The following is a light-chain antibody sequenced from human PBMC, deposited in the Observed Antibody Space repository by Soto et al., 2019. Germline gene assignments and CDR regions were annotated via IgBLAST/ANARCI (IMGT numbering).Light chain of an antibody. CDR1: QSVSSY. CDR2: DAS. Sequence: ELVLTQSPATLSLSPGERATLSCRASQSVSSYLAWYQQKPGQAPRLLIYDASNRATGIPARFSGSASGTDFTLTISSVEPEDFAVYDGQQRSHTFGPGTKVDSK. V-gene: IGKV3-11*01. J-gene: IGKJ3*01. CDR3: QQRSHT.